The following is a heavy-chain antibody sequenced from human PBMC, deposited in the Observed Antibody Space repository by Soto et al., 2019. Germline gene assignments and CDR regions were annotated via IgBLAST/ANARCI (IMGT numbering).Heavy chain of an antibody. CDR3: ASRPRPHPYYDFWSGYYMV. CDR1: GGSISSSSYY. V-gene: IGHV4-39*01. Sequence: SETLSLTCTVSGGSISSSSYYWGWIRQPPGKGLEWIGSIYYSGSTYYNPSLKSRVTISVDTSKNQFSLKLSSVTAADTAVYYCASRPRPHPYYDFWSGYYMVWGQGTLVTVSS. CDR2: IYYSGST. J-gene: IGHJ4*02. D-gene: IGHD3-3*01.